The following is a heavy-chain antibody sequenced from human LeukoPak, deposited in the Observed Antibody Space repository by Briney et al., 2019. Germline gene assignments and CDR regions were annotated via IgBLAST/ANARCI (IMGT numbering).Heavy chain of an antibody. Sequence: PSETLSLTCAVYSGSFSGYYWSWIRQPPGKGLEWIGEINQSGSTNYNPSLTSRVTISVDTSKNHCSLKLSSVTAADTAVYYCARTYYGSGSLYYYYYYMDVWGKGTTVTVSS. CDR1: SGSFSGYY. J-gene: IGHJ6*03. CDR2: INQSGST. V-gene: IGHV4-34*01. CDR3: ARTYYGSGSLYYYYYYMDV. D-gene: IGHD3-10*01.